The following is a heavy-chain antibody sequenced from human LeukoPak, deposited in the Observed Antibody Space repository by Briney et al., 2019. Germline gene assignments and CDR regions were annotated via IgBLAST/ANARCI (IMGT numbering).Heavy chain of an antibody. J-gene: IGHJ4*02. CDR1: GFGLTQHE. Sequence: GGSLRLSCATSGFGLTQHEFNWVRPAPGKGLEWVAYIGTTASYGKYAESVKGRFTVYRDDAKKSVFLQMNNLALDDTAVYFCARAKEFKQFRNLDYWGQGTLVTLSS. CDR3: ARAKEFKQFRNLDY. CDR2: IGTTASYG. D-gene: IGHD3-10*01. V-gene: IGHV3-48*03.